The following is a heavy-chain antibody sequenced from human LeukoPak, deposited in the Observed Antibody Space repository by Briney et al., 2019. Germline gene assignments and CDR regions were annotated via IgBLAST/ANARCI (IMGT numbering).Heavy chain of an antibody. V-gene: IGHV4-59*01. CDR3: ARDYYDSSGYPSAFDI. D-gene: IGHD3-22*01. CDR2: IYYSGST. Sequence: PSETLSPTCTVSGGSISSYYWSWIRQPPGKGLEWIGYIYYSGSTNYNPSLKSRVTISVDTSKNQFSLKLSSVTAADTAVYYCARDYYDSSGYPSAFDIWGQGTMVTVSS. J-gene: IGHJ3*02. CDR1: GGSISSYY.